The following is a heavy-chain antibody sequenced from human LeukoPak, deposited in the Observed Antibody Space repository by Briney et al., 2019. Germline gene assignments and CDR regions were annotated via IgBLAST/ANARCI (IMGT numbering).Heavy chain of an antibody. Sequence: SQTLSLTCNVSGGSISSGSYCWSWIRQPAGKGLEWIGHIHISGNTNYNPSLKSRVTISVDTSKNQFFLRLSSVTAADMAVYYCARGGYSVHDGFHIWGQGTMVTVSS. CDR2: IHISGNT. CDR3: ARGGYSVHDGFHI. D-gene: IGHD2-15*01. CDR1: GGSISSGSYC. V-gene: IGHV4-61*09. J-gene: IGHJ3*02.